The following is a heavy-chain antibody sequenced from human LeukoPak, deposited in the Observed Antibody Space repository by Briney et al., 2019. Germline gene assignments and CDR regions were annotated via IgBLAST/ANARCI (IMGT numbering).Heavy chain of an antibody. V-gene: IGHV1-46*01. Sequence: ASVKVSFKASGYTFTSYYMHWVRQAPGQGLEWMGIINPSGGSTSYAQKFQGRVTMTRDTSTSTVYMELSSLRSEDTAVYYCARAYGDYVWTRNEYFQHWGQGTLVTVSS. CDR2: INPSGGST. CDR1: GYTFTSYY. CDR3: ARAYGDYVWTRNEYFQH. J-gene: IGHJ1*01. D-gene: IGHD4-17*01.